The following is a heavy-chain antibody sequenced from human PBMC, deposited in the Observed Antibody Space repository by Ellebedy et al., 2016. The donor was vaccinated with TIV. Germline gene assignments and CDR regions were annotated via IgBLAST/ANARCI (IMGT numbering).Heavy chain of an antibody. V-gene: IGHV4-4*02. Sequence: MPSETLSLTCAVSGGSISSSNWWSWVRQPPGKGLEWIGEIYHSGITHYNPSLKSRVTISLDKSNNQFSLSLSSVTAADTAVYYCARLIFNAFDIWGQGTIVTVSS. CDR2: IYHSGIT. J-gene: IGHJ3*02. CDR3: ARLIFNAFDI. D-gene: IGHD2-21*02. CDR1: GGSISSSNW.